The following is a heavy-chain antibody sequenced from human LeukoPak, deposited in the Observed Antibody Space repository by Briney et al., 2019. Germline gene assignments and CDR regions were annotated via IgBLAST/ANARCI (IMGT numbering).Heavy chain of an antibody. CDR2: ISSSGSYI. Sequence: GGSLRLSCAASGISFSSYAMTWVRQAPGKGLEWVSSISSSGSYIYYADSVKGRFTISRDNAKNSLYLQMNSLRAEDTAVYYCARVGTRRDCSGGSCFYAYWGQGTLVTVSS. CDR3: ARVGTRRDCSGGSCFYAY. J-gene: IGHJ4*02. D-gene: IGHD2-15*01. V-gene: IGHV3-21*01. CDR1: GISFSSYA.